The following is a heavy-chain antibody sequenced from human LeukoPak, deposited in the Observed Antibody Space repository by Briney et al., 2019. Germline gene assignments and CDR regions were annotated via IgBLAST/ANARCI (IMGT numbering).Heavy chain of an antibody. CDR1: GFTFSSYS. CDR2: ISSSSSYI. CDR3: AKDGELPNRYYYYYMDV. J-gene: IGHJ6*03. V-gene: IGHV3-21*01. D-gene: IGHD1-26*01. Sequence: QPGGSLRLSCAASGFTFSSYSMNWVRQAPGKGLEWVSSISSSSSYIYYADSVKGRFTISRDNAKNSLYLQMNSLRAEDTAVYYCAKDGELPNRYYYYYMDVWGKGTTVTVSS.